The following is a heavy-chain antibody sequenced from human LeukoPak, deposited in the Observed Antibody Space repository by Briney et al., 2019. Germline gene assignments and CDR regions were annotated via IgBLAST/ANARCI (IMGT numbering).Heavy chain of an antibody. CDR2: IYYSGST. V-gene: IGHV4-39*07. CDR3: AGGDYYDSSGYSGSWFDP. J-gene: IGHJ5*02. CDR1: GGSISSSSYY. Sequence: SETLSLTCTVSGGSISSSSYYWGWIRQPPGKGLEWIGSIYYSGSTYYNPSLKSRVTISVDTSKNQFSLKLSSVTAADTAVYYCAGGDYYDSSGYSGSWFDPWGQGTLVTVSS. D-gene: IGHD3-22*01.